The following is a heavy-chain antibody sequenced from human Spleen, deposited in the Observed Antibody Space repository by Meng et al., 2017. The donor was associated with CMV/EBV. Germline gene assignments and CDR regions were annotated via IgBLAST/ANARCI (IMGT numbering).Heavy chain of an antibody. Sequence: SETLSLTCAVSGYSISSSNWWGWIRQPPGKGLEWIGYIYYSGSIYYNPSLKSRVTMSVDTSKNQFSLKLSSMTAADTAVYYCARGSYGPNNWFDPWGQGTLVTVSS. D-gene: IGHD2-15*01. CDR1: GYSISSSNW. V-gene: IGHV4-28*05. J-gene: IGHJ5*02. CDR3: ARGSYGPNNWFDP. CDR2: IYYSGSI.